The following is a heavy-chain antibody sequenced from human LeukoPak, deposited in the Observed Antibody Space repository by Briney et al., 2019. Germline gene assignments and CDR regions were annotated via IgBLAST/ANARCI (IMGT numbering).Heavy chain of an antibody. CDR1: GFTFSSYG. D-gene: IGHD3-22*01. CDR3: AKVPSYDSSGYYDLIVDY. Sequence: GGSLRLSCAASGFTFSSYGMHWVRQAPGKGLEWVAVISYDGSNKYYADSVKGRFTISRDNSKNTLYLQMNSLRAEDTAVYYCAKVPSYDSSGYYDLIVDYWGQGTLVTVSS. V-gene: IGHV3-30*18. J-gene: IGHJ4*02. CDR2: ISYDGSNK.